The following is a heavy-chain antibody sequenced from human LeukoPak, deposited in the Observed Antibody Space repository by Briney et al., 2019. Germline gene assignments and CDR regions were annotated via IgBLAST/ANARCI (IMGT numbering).Heavy chain of an antibody. J-gene: IGHJ4*02. CDR3: ARNNDYGDYYFDY. Sequence: GGSLRLSCAASRFTFSSYAMSWVRQAPGKGLEWVSAISGSGGSTYYADSVKGRFTISRDNSKNTLYLQMNSLRAEDTAVYYCARNNDYGDYYFDYWGQGTLVTVSS. V-gene: IGHV3-23*01. CDR2: ISGSGGST. D-gene: IGHD4-17*01. CDR1: RFTFSSYA.